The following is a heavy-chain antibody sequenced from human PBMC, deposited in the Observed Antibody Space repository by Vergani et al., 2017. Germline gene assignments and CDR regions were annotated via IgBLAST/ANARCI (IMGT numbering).Heavy chain of an antibody. J-gene: IGHJ4*02. CDR1: GFTFSSYS. Sequence: EVQLVESGGGLVKPGGSLRLSCAASGFTFSSYSMNWVRQAPGKGLEWVSSISSSSSYIYYADSVKGRFTISRDNAKNSLYLQMNSLRAEDTAVYYCARVATYYDFWSGSYRNYYFDYWGQGTLVTVSS. CDR2: ISSSSSYI. D-gene: IGHD3-3*01. CDR3: ARVATYYDFWSGSYRNYYFDY. V-gene: IGHV3-21*01.